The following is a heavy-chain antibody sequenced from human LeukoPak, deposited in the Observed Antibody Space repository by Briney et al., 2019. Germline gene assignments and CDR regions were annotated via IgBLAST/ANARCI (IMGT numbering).Heavy chain of an antibody. V-gene: IGHV3-15*01. CDR2: IKSKTDGGTT. CDR3: TTIASIPP. J-gene: IGHJ5*02. CDR1: GFSFSNAW. Sequence: GRSLRLSCAASGFSFSNAWMSWVRQAPGKGLEWVGLIKSKTDGGTTDYAAPVKGRFTISRDDTKNTLYLRMNSLKTQDTAVYYCTTIASIPPWGQGTLVTVSS.